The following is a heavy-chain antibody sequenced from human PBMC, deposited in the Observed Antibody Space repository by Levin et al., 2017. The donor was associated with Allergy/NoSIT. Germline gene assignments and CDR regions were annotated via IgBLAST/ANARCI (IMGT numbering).Heavy chain of an antibody. Sequence: GGSPRLSCSASGFTFSDYYLFWIRQAPGRGLEWVSYISSGSSFTSYADSVKGRFTISRDNPKTSLYLHMNSLRDEDTAVYYCASSPHGDAIDYWGQGTLVTVSS. J-gene: IGHJ4*02. CDR1: GFTFSDYY. CDR3: ASSPHGDAIDY. CDR2: ISSGSSFT. V-gene: IGHV3-11*03. D-gene: IGHD4-17*01.